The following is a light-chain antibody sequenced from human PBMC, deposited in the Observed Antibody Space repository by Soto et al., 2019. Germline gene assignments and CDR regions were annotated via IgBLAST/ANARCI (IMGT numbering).Light chain of an antibody. CDR3: QHLNNYPPFT. V-gene: IGKV1-9*01. CDR1: QDIKTY. Sequence: IQLTQSPSSLSASVGDRVSITCRASQDIKTYLAWYQQKQGKAPKLLISGTFTLQSGVPSRFNGSGSGTDFTLTVSRLQPEDFATYYCQHLNNYPPFTFGPGTKVDLE. J-gene: IGKJ3*01. CDR2: GTF.